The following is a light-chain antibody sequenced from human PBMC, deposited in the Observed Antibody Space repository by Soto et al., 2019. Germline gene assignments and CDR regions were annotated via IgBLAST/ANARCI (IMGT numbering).Light chain of an antibody. CDR3: QHLNNYPPFT. V-gene: IGKV1-9*01. CDR1: QDIKTY. Sequence: IQLTQSPSSLSASVGDRVSITCRASQDIKTYLAWYQQKQGKAPKLLISGTFTLQSGVPSRFNGSGSGTDFTLTVSRLQPEDFATYYCQHLNNYPPFTFGPGTKVDLE. J-gene: IGKJ3*01. CDR2: GTF.